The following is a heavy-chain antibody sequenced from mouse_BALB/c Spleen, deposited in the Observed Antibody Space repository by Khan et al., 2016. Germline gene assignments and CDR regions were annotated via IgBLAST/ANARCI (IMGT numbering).Heavy chain of an antibody. CDR3: TNIYDGYDEFAY. V-gene: IGHV5-6-4*01. CDR1: GFIFSSYT. D-gene: IGHD2-3*01. J-gene: IGHJ3*01. Sequence: EVELVESGGGLVKPGGSLKLSCAASGFIFSSYTMSWVRQTPEQRLEWVATISSGGSYIYYQASVQGLFTISRDNAKNTLYLQMSSLKSGDTAMYYCTNIYDGYDEFAYWGQGTLVTVAA. CDR2: ISSGGSYI.